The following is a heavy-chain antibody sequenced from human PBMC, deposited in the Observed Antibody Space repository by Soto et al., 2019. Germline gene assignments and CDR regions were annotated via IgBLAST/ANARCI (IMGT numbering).Heavy chain of an antibody. CDR2: INAGNGNT. J-gene: IGHJ3*02. CDR3: AIVAQKRFWSGYSRNDAFDI. CDR1: GYTFTSYA. D-gene: IGHD3-3*01. V-gene: IGHV1-3*01. Sequence: GASVKVSCKASGYTFTSYAMHWVRQAPGQRPEWMGWINAGNGNTKYSQKFQGRVTITRDTSASTAYMELSSLRSEDTAVYYCAIVAQKRFWSGYSRNDAFDIWGQGTMVTVSS.